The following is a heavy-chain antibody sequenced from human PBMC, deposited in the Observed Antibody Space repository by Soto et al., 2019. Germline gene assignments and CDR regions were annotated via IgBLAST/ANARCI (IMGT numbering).Heavy chain of an antibody. CDR2: VHHSWGS. CDR3: ARPGFGPLHGLVDV. J-gene: IGHJ6*02. D-gene: IGHD3-10*01. CDR1: GGSISSYY. V-gene: IGHV4-59*08. Sequence: QVQLQESGPGLVKPSETLSLSCTVSGGSISSYYWSWFRQSPGKRMEWIGYVHHSWGSSYNPSLRXXVXXSLAAAKSQFSLKVTSVTATDTAVYYCARPGFGPLHGLVDVWGQGPTVTVSS.